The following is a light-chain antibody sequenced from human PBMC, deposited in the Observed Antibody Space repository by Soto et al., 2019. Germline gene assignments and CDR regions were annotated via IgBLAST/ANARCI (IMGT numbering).Light chain of an antibody. CDR3: QTWGTGPWV. CDR2: LYSDGSH. Sequence: QLVLTQSPSASASLGASVKLTCTLSSGHSSYAIAWHQQQPEKGPRYLMKLYSDGSHSKGDGIPDRFSGSSSGAERYLTISSLQSEDEADYYCQTWGTGPWVFGGGTKVTVL. J-gene: IGLJ3*02. V-gene: IGLV4-69*01. CDR1: SGHSSYA.